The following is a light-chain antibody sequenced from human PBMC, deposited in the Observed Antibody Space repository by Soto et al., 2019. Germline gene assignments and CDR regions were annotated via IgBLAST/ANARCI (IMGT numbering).Light chain of an antibody. CDR3: SSYTGSGTLI. Sequence: QSVLTQPASVSGSRGQSLTISCSGIRSDVGGYKYVSWYQQHPGKAPKLMIYEVSNRPSGVSYRFSGSKSGNTASLTISGLQAEDEADYFCSSYTGSGTLIFGGGTQLTVL. J-gene: IGLJ2*01. V-gene: IGLV2-14*01. CDR1: RSDVGGYKY. CDR2: EVS.